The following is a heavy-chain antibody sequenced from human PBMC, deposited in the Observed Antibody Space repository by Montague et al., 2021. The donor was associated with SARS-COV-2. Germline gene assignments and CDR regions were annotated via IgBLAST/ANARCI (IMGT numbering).Heavy chain of an antibody. CDR2: INHSGST. Sequence: SETLSLTCSVSGGSISGSLYYWNWIRQPPGRGLEWIGEINHSGSTNYNPSLKSRVTMSVDTSKNQFSLKLSSVTAADTAVYYCARGARQGYGFRLGSFDSWGQGTLVTVSS. CDR3: ARGARQGYGFRLGSFDS. V-gene: IGHV4-34*01. J-gene: IGHJ4*02. D-gene: IGHD3-10*01. CDR1: GGSISGSLYY.